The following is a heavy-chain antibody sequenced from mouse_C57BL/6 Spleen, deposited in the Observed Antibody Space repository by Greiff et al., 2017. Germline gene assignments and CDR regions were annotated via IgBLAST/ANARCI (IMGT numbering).Heavy chain of an antibody. CDR3: TREGFITTVVAPYWYFDV. CDR2: IYPRSGNT. CDR1: GYTFTSYG. Sequence: QVHVKQSGAELARPGASVKLSCKASGYTFTSYGISWVKQRTGQGLEWIGEIYPRSGNTYYNEKFKGKATLTADKSSSTAYMELRSLTSEDSAVYFWTREGFITTVVAPYWYFDVWGTGTTVTVSS. J-gene: IGHJ1*03. D-gene: IGHD1-1*01. V-gene: IGHV1-81*01.